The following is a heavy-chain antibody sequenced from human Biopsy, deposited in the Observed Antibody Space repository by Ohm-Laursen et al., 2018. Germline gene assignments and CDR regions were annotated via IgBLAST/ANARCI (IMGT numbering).Heavy chain of an antibody. D-gene: IGHD3-22*01. CDR1: GGSLNNHY. J-gene: IGHJ4*02. CDR2: IYSSGRT. CDR3: ARHDRSGYWGLDY. Sequence: PGTLSLTCSVSGGSLNNHYWSWIRQSPGKGLEWLAYIYSSGRTNYNPSLKSRIIVSVGTSKNQLSLKVTSVTATDTAMYYCARHDRSGYWGLDYWGQGALVTVSA. V-gene: IGHV4-4*08.